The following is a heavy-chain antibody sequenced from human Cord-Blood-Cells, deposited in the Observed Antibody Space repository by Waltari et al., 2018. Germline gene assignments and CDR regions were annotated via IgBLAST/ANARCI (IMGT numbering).Heavy chain of an antibody. CDR3: ASITSAAGLWYFDL. J-gene: IGHJ2*01. CDR2: IYYSGST. V-gene: IGHV4-39*01. CDR1: GGSISSSSYY. Sequence: QLQLQESGPGLVKPSETLSLTCTVSGGSISSSSYYWGWIRQPPGKGLEWIGSIYYSGSTYYNPSLKSRVTIYVDTSKNQFSLKLSSVTAADTAVYYCASITSAAGLWYFDLWGRGTLVTVSS. D-gene: IGHD6-13*01.